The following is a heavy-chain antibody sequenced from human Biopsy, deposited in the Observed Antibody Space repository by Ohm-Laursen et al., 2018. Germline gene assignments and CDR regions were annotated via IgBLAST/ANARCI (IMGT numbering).Heavy chain of an antibody. Sequence: ASVKVSCKASGGNLRSYGISWVRQAPGQGLEWMGGIMPAFGVVNYGQNFEGRVTIDADDSTTTVDLSSLPSEDTAVYYCARGEAARVNDNYRYRLDHWGQGTTVVVSS. CDR3: ARGEAARVNDNYRYRLDH. D-gene: IGHD6-6*01. J-gene: IGHJ6*02. CDR1: GGNLRSYG. CDR2: IMPAFGVV. V-gene: IGHV1-69*13.